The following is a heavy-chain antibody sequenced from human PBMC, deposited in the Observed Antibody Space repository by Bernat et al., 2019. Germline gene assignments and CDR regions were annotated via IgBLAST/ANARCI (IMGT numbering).Heavy chain of an antibody. Sequence: EVQLLESGGGLVQPGGSLSLSCAASGFTFGSYTMSWVRQAPGKGLEWVSTISNSGVSTYYADSVKGRFTISRDNSKNTLYLQMNSLRAEDTAVYYCAKVTGIVTPHYRGQGTLVTVSS. CDR3: AKVTGIVTPHY. D-gene: IGHD1-26*01. V-gene: IGHV3-23*01. J-gene: IGHJ4*02. CDR2: ISNSGVST. CDR1: GFTFGSYT.